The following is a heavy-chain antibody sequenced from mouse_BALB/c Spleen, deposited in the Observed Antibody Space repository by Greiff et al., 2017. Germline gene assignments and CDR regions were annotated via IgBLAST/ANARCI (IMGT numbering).Heavy chain of an antibody. Sequence: LVKPGASVKISCKASGYSFTGYYMHWVKQSHGKGLEWIGYISCYNGATSYNQKFKGKATFTVDTSSSTAYMQFNSLTSEDSAVYYCARPGRGAMDYWGQGTSVTVSS. V-gene: IGHV1S34*01. CDR1: GYSFTGYY. CDR2: ISCYNGAT. D-gene: IGHD3-1*01. J-gene: IGHJ4*01. CDR3: ARPGRGAMDY.